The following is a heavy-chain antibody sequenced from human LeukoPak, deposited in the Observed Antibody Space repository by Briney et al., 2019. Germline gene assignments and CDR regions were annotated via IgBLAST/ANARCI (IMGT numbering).Heavy chain of an antibody. CDR1: GYTFTGYY. J-gene: IGHJ6*02. CDR3: ARVELRRYYYYYGMDV. D-gene: IGHD1-1*01. Sequence: ASVKVSCKASGYTFTGYYMHWVRQAPGQGLEWMGWINPNSGGTNYAQKFQGRVTMTRDTSISTAYMELSRLRSDDTAVCYCARVELRRYYYYYGMDVWGQGTTVTVSS. V-gene: IGHV1-2*02. CDR2: INPNSGGT.